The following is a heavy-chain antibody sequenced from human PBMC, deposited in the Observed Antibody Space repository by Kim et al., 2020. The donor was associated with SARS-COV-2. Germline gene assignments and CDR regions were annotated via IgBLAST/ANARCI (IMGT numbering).Heavy chain of an antibody. J-gene: IGHJ6*02. D-gene: IGHD3-9*01. CDR1: GFTVSSNY. V-gene: IGHV3-66*01. CDR2: IYSGGST. Sequence: GGSLRLSCAASGFTVSSNYMSWVRQAPGKGLEWVSVIYSGGSTYYADSVKGRFTISRDNSKNTLYLQMNSLRAEDTAVYYCARDRLDYDILTGWGRTGGMDVWGQGTTVTVSS. CDR3: ARDRLDYDILTGWGRTGGMDV.